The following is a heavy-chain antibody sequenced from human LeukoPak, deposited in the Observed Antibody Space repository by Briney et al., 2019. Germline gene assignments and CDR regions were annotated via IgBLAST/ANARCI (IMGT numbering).Heavy chain of an antibody. D-gene: IGHD3-3*01. CDR3: ARSFIFGVVNHYYYGMDV. Sequence: SQTLSLTCTVSGGSISSGGYYWSWIRQPPGKGLEWIGYIYYSGSTNYNPSLKSRVTISVDTSKNQFSLKLSSVTAADTAVYYCARSFIFGVVNHYYYGMDVWGQGTTVTVSS. CDR1: GGSISSGGYY. V-gene: IGHV4-61*08. CDR2: IYYSGST. J-gene: IGHJ6*02.